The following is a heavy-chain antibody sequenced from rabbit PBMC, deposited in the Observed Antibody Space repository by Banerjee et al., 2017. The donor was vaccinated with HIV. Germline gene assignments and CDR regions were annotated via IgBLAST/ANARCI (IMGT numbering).Heavy chain of an antibody. CDR1: GFSFSSGYD. CDR2: IYTGSGST. Sequence: QSLEESGGGLVQPEGSLTLTCTASGFSFSSGYDMCWVRQAPGKGLEWIGCIYTGSGSTYYASWAKGRFTISKTSSTTVTLQMTSLTAADTATYFCARTGNGYYSPFNLWGPGTLVTVS. D-gene: IGHD8-1*01. V-gene: IGHV1S40*01. J-gene: IGHJ4*01. CDR3: ARTGNGYYSPFNL.